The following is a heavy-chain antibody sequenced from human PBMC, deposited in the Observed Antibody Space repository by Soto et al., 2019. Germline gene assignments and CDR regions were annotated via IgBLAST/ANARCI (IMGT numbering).Heavy chain of an antibody. V-gene: IGHV4-59*02. J-gene: IGHJ5*02. CDR1: GGYVSSYY. CDR2: IYYSGST. CDR3: ARGITLEWLGPFDT. Sequence: SETLSLTCTVSGGYVSSYYWSWIRQPPGKGLEWIGYIYYSGSTNYNPSLKSRVTISVDTSKNQFSLKLSSVTAADTAVYYCARGITLEWLGPFDTWGQGTLVTVSS. D-gene: IGHD3-3*01.